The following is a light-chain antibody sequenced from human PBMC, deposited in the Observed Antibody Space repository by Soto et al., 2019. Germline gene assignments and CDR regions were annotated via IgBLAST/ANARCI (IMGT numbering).Light chain of an antibody. CDR2: KAS. CDR3: LQYETYWT. V-gene: IGKV1-5*03. CDR1: QTISDW. J-gene: IGKJ1*01. Sequence: DIQMTQSPPTLSASIGDRVTITCRASQTISDWLAWHQQKPGKAPKLLIYKASSLESGVPSRFSGSGSGTEFTLTISSLQPDDFATYYCLQYETYWTFGQGTKVDIK.